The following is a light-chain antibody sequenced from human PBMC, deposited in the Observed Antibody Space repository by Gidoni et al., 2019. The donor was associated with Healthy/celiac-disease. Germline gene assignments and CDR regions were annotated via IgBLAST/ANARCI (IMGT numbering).Light chain of an antibody. V-gene: IGKV1-5*01. CDR1: QSISSW. Sequence: DIQMTQSPSTLSASVGDRVTITCRASQSISSWLAWYQQKPGKAPKLLIHDAPSLESGVPSRFSGSGSGTEFTLTISSLQPDDFATYYCQQYNSYPWTFGQGTKVEIK. J-gene: IGKJ1*01. CDR2: DAP. CDR3: QQYNSYPWT.